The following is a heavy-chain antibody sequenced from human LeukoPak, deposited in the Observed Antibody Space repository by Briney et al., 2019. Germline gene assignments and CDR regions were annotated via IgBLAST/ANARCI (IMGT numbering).Heavy chain of an antibody. V-gene: IGHV4-4*07. CDR1: GGSISSYY. CDR3: ARDDGYSNYGYFQH. D-gene: IGHD4-11*01. J-gene: IGHJ1*01. CDR2: IYTSGST. Sequence: PSETLSLTCTVSGGSISSYYWSWILQPAGKGLEWIGRIYTSGSTNYNPSLKSRVTMSVDTSKNQFSLKLSSVTAADTAVYYCARDDGYSNYGYFQHWGQGALVTVSS.